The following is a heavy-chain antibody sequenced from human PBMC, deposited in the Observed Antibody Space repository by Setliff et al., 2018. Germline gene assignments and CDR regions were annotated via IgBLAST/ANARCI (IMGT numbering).Heavy chain of an antibody. CDR3: ARNGDVDTGFLGYYYYYYMDV. V-gene: IGHV3-48*03. CDR2: ISTSTM. CDR1: GFTFSNYE. J-gene: IGHJ6*03. D-gene: IGHD5-18*01. Sequence: PGGSLRLSCAASGFTFSNYEMNWVRQAPGKGLEWVSYISTSTMYYADSVKGRFIISRDNAKNSLYLQMNSLRAEDTAVYYCARNGDVDTGFLGYYYYYYMDVWGKGTTVTVSS.